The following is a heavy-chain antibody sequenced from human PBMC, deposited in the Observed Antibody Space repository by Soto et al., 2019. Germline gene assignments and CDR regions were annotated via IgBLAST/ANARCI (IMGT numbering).Heavy chain of an antibody. CDR1: GFTFSSYS. CDR3: AREWGWNYGSGSYRDY. D-gene: IGHD3-10*01. Sequence: EVQLVESGGGLVKPGGSLRLSCAASGFTFSSYSMNWVRQAPGKGLEWVSSISSSSSYIYYADSVKGRFTISRDNAKNSLYLQMNSLRAEDTAVYYCAREWGWNYGSGSYRDYWGQGTLVTVSS. CDR2: ISSSSSYI. J-gene: IGHJ4*02. V-gene: IGHV3-21*01.